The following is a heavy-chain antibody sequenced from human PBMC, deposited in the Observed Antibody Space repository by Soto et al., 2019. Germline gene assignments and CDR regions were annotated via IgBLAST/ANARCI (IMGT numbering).Heavy chain of an antibody. J-gene: IGHJ6*02. CDR2: IKSKTDGGTT. Sequence: GGSLRLSCSASGFTFSSYAMHWVRQAPGKGLEWVGRIKSKTDGGTTDYAAPVKGRFTISRDDSKNTLYLQMNSLKTEDTAVYYRSTGFYYVSSHAYYYYGIDFCGPRTTVTVSS. D-gene: IGHD3-16*01. CDR3: STGFYYVSSHAYYYYGIDF. V-gene: IGHV3-15*01. CDR1: GFTFSSYA.